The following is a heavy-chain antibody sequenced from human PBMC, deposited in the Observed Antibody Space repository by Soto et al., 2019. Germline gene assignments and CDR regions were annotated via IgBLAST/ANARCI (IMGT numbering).Heavy chain of an antibody. D-gene: IGHD2-15*01. CDR2: TSYDGTNK. Sequence: PGGSLRLSCEVSGFTFSTHGMHWVRQAPGKGLEWAAGTSYDGTNKYYARSVQGRFTISRENSMKTLYLQMNSLRTEDTAVYYCAKDLSGARWYYDALDVWGQGTTVTVSS. CDR1: GFTFSTHG. V-gene: IGHV3-30*18. CDR3: AKDLSGARWYYDALDV. J-gene: IGHJ6*02.